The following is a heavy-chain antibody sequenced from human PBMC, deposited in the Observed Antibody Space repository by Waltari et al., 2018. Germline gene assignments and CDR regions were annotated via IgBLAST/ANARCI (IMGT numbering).Heavy chain of an antibody. D-gene: IGHD3-3*01. Sequence: QPQLVQSGPEVREPGAEVKISCQNSGYTFNTDALSGGRQAPGHVLEWRGGIGSNKGETAYAKKFEGRVTMTTDVLTSTAYMELRRLTHDDTAVYYCARDEDYNFWSGRGGMDVWGQGTLVTVSS. J-gene: IGHJ4*03. CDR1: GYTFNTDA. V-gene: IGHV1-18*01. CDR3: ARDEDYNFWSGRGGMDV. CDR2: IGSNKGET.